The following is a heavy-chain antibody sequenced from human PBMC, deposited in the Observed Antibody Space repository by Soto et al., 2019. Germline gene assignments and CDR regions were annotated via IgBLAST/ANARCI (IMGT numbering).Heavy chain of an antibody. CDR1: GFTFSTHG. CDR3: AKCRFGGVNNYMDV. J-gene: IGHJ6*03. Sequence: QVQLVESGGGVVQPGKSLRLSCAASGFTFSTHGMHWVRQAPGKGLEWVAVISYDGSSTYYADSVKCRFTISRDNSKDTLSLQMNSLRAEDTAVYYCAKCRFGGVNNYMDVWGKGTKVTVSS. CDR2: ISYDGSST. D-gene: IGHD3-3*01. V-gene: IGHV3-30*18.